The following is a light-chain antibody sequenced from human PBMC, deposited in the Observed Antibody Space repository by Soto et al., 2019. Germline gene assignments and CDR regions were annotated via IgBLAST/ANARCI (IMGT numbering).Light chain of an antibody. V-gene: IGKV1-5*03. CDR3: QQYNSIRET. Sequence: DIQMTQSPSTLSASVGDRVTITCRASQSISNWLAWYQQKPGKAPKLPIYKVSSLERGVPSRFSGSGSGTEFTLTISSLQPDDFATYYCQQYNSIRETFGQGTKVDIK. CDR2: KVS. CDR1: QSISNW. J-gene: IGKJ1*01.